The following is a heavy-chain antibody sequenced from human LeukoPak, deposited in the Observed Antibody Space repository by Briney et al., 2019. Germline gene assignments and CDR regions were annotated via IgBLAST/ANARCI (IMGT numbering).Heavy chain of an antibody. J-gene: IGHJ4*02. CDR1: GDSISSITYY. CDR3: ARWDILGLFDY. D-gene: IGHD3-9*01. CDR2: ICNGRTT. Sequence: PSETLSLTCTVSGDSISSITYYWAWIRQPPGKGLEWIGSICNGRTTYYNPSLKGRVTMSIDTSKNQFSLKLSSVTAADTAVYYCARWDILGLFDYWGQGTLVTVSS. V-gene: IGHV4-39*01.